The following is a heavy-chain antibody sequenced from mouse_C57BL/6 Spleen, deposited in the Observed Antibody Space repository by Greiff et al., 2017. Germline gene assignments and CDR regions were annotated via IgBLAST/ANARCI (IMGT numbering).Heavy chain of an antibody. CDR3: AGNYYGSSYWYFDV. D-gene: IGHD1-1*01. CDR1: GYTFTDYY. J-gene: IGHJ1*03. V-gene: IGHV1-76*01. CDR2: IYPGSGNT. Sequence: VQLQQSGAELVRPGASVKLSCKASGYTFTDYYINWVKQRPGQGLEWIARIYPGSGNTYYNEKFKGKATLTAEKSSSTAYMQLSSLTSEDSAVYFCAGNYYGSSYWYFDVWGTGTTVTVSS.